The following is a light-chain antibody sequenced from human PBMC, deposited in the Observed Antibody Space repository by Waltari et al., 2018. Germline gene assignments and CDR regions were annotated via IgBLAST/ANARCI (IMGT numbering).Light chain of an antibody. CDR1: ESVSKY. CDR3: QQTYSVLYT. Sequence: TCRASESVSKYLNWYQRKPWKPPKHLIFGSSILQSAVPSRFSGNGSVTDFTLTISSLQPEDFATYYSQQTYSVLYTFGQGTKLQI. V-gene: IGKV1-39*01. CDR2: GSS. J-gene: IGKJ2*01.